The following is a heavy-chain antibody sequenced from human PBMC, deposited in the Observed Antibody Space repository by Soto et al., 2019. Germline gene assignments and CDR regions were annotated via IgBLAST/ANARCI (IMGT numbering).Heavy chain of an antibody. CDR2: IIPMFGTA. CDR3: ARSRANYYDSRGYYYSTLDY. CDR1: GGTFSSYA. Sequence: QVQLVQSGAEVKKPGSSVKVSCKTSGGTFSSYAISWVRQAPGQGLEWMGGIIPMFGTANYAQKFQGRVTITADESTSTAYMELSSLRSEETAVYYCARSRANYYDSRGYYYSTLDYWGQGTLVTVSS. V-gene: IGHV1-69*12. D-gene: IGHD3-22*01. J-gene: IGHJ4*02.